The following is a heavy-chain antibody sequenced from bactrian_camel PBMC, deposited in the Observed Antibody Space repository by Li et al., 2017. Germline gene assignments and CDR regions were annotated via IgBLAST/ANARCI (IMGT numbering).Heavy chain of an antibody. CDR2: IRNGGGET. Sequence: VQLVESGGGLVQPGGSLRLTCVVSGHSRGSNCVGWFRLPPGRAPAEREGIAAIRNGGGETWYAGSVKGRFAISLENANAKKTVYLQMDSLRPEDTAMYYCAAHWGAYCHTDHASFQFWGQGTQVTVS. V-gene: IGHV3S47*01. CDR1: GHSRGSNC. D-gene: IGHD2*01. CDR3: AAHWGAYCHTDHASFQF. J-gene: IGHJ4*01.